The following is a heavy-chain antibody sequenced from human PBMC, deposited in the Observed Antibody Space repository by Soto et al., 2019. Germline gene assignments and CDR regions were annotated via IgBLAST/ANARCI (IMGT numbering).Heavy chain of an antibody. Sequence: QVQLVQSGAEVKKPGASLKVSCKASGYTFSNFGVSWVRQAPGQGLEWIGWINPDNGDTNYGQKFQGRATMTTDTFTNTAYMEVRGVRSDDTAVYYCARGVRVSAYLDYYMGVWGEGTTVTVSS. J-gene: IGHJ6*03. CDR1: GYTFSNFG. V-gene: IGHV1-18*01. D-gene: IGHD3-10*02. CDR2: INPDNGDT. CDR3: ARGVRVSAYLDYYMGV.